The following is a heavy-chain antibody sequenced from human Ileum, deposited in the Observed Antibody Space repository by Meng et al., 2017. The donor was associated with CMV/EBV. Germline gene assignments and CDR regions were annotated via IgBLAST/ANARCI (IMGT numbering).Heavy chain of an antibody. CDR1: GFTFSNYA. CDR2: ISGSGDST. V-gene: IGHV3-23*01. Sequence: GESLKISCAASGFTFSNYAMNWVRQAPGKGLEWVAAISGSGDSTYYADAVKGRFTISRDNSRNTLYLQTNSLRAEDTALYDCATAGGTNYLAYYFDCWGQGTLVTVSS. CDR3: ATAGGTNYLAYYFDC. J-gene: IGHJ4*02. D-gene: IGHD4/OR15-4a*01.